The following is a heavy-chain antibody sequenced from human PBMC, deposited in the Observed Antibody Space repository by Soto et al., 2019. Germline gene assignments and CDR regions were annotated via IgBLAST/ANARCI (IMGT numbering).Heavy chain of an antibody. CDR2: INSDGSST. CDR3: ASGGSSLSFDT. J-gene: IGHJ4*02. V-gene: IGHV3-74*01. Sequence: EVQLVESGGGLVQPGGSLRLSCAASGFTFRSYWMQWVRQAPGKGLVWVSWINSDGSSTSYADSVKGRFTISRDNAKNTLYLQIISLRAEDTAVYYCASGGSSLSFDTWGQGFLVTVSS. CDR1: GFTFRSYW. D-gene: IGHD6-6*01.